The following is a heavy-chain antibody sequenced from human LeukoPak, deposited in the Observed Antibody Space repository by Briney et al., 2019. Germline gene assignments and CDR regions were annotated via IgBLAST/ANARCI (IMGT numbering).Heavy chain of an antibody. Sequence: GGSLRLSCTAPGFTFSSYAMSWVRQAPGKGLEWVSAISGSGGSTYYADSVRGRFTISRDNSKNTLYLQMNSLRAEDTAVYYCAHVGYINPYWGQGTLVTVSS. CDR3: AHVGYINPY. CDR1: GFTFSSYA. D-gene: IGHD1-1*01. V-gene: IGHV3-23*01. J-gene: IGHJ4*02. CDR2: ISGSGGST.